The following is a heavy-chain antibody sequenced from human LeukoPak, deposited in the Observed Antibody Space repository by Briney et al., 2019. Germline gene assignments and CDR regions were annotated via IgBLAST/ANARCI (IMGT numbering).Heavy chain of an antibody. D-gene: IGHD3-22*01. Sequence: PGGSLRLSCAASGFTFSSYAMHWVRQAPGKGLEWVAVISYDGSNKYYADSVKGRFTISRDNSKNTLYLQMNSLRAEDTAVYYCARDRSYYDSSGYFDYWGQGTLVTVSS. J-gene: IGHJ4*02. CDR3: ARDRSYYDSSGYFDY. CDR2: ISYDGSNK. CDR1: GFTFSSYA. V-gene: IGHV3-30*04.